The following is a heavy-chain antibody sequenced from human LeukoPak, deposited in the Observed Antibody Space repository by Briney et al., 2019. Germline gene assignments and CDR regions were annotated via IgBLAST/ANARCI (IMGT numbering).Heavy chain of an antibody. J-gene: IGHJ4*02. CDR2: ISYDGSNK. Sequence: GGSLRLSCAASGFTFSSYGMHWVRQAPGKGLEWVAVISYDGSNKYYADSVKGRFTISSDNSKNTLYLQMNSLRAEDTAVYYCAKDAYYYDSSGHDYWGQGTLVTVSS. CDR1: GFTFSSYG. V-gene: IGHV3-30*18. D-gene: IGHD3-22*01. CDR3: AKDAYYYDSSGHDY.